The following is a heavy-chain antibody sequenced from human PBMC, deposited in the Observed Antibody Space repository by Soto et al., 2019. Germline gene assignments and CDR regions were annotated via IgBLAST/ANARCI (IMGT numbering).Heavy chain of an antibody. D-gene: IGHD2-21*02. CDR3: ARHPSDFWFDP. CDR2: IYYSGST. J-gene: IGHJ5*02. Sequence: PSETLSLTCTVSGGSISSGGYYWSWIRQHPGKGLEWIGYIYYSGSTYYNPSLKSRVTISVDTSKNQFSLKLSSVTAADTAVYYCARHPSDFWFDPWGQGTLVTAPQ. CDR1: GGSISSGGYY. V-gene: IGHV4-31*03.